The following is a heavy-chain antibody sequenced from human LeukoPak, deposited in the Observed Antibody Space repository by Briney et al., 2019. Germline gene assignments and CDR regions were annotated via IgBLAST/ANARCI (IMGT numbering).Heavy chain of an antibody. D-gene: IGHD5-24*01. CDR2: IYYSGST. V-gene: IGHV4-30-4*01. CDR3: ARRDGSFYWYFDL. Sequence: SETLSLTCTVSGGSISSGGYYWSWIRQPPGKGLEWIGYIYYSGSTYYNPSLKSRVTISVDTSKNQFSLKLSSVTAADTAVYYCARRDGSFYWYFDLWGRGTLVTVSS. J-gene: IGHJ2*01. CDR1: GGSISSGGYY.